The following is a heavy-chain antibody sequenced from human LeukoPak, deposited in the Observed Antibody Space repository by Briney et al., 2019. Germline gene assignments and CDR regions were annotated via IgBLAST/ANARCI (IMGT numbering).Heavy chain of an antibody. D-gene: IGHD2-2*01. CDR3: ARVVPDDYYYYYMDV. CDR2: ISAYNGNT. CDR1: GYTFTSYG. Sequence: ASVKVSYKASGYTFTSYGISWVRQAPGQGLEWMGWISAYNGNTNYAQKLQGRVTITTDTSTSTAYMELRSLRSDDTAVYYCARVVPDDYYYYYMDVWGKGTTVTVSS. J-gene: IGHJ6*03. V-gene: IGHV1-18*01.